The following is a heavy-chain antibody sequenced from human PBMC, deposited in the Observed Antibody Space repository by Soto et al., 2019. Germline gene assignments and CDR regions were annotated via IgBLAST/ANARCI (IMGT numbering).Heavy chain of an antibody. CDR1: GFSFSSFT. Sequence: EVQLVESGGGLVKPGGSLRLSCAASGFSFSSFTMNWVRQAPGKGLECVSSIDTGSTYIYYADSVTGRFTISRDNAKKSVYLQMNSLRAEDTAVYYCARETGSYNWTDGLMDVWGQGTTVTVSS. CDR2: IDTGSTYI. CDR3: ARETGSYNWTDGLMDV. D-gene: IGHD1-20*01. J-gene: IGHJ6*02. V-gene: IGHV3-21*02.